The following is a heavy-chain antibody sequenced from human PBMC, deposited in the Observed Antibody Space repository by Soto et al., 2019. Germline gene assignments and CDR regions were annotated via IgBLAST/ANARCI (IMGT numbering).Heavy chain of an antibody. CDR2: VYPGDSDT. D-gene: IGHD4-17*01. V-gene: IGHV5-51*03. CDR1: GYSFTSYW. CDR3: ARSTSMTTVTPDY. Sequence: EVQLVQSGAEVKKPGESLKISCKGSGYSFTSYWIGWVRQMPGKGLEWMGIVYPGDSDTKYSPSFQGQVTISADKSIKTAYLQWSSLKTSDTAMYYCARSTSMTTVTPDYWGQGTLVTVSS. J-gene: IGHJ4*02.